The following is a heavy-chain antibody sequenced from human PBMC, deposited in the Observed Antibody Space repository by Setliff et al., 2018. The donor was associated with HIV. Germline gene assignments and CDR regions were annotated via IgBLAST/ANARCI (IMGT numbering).Heavy chain of an antibody. J-gene: IGHJ3*01. CDR2: INTNTVNP. CDR1: GYSFSAYA. CDR3: ARDSVMTVDRGGAGSAFDL. D-gene: IGHD2-21*02. V-gene: IGHV7-4-1*02. Sequence: GASVKVSCKASGYSFSAYAINWVRQVPGRGLQWLGWINTNTVNPAAVQVFTGRYVFSFDISVSTAYLQITSLETEDTAMYFCARDSVMTVDRGGAGSAFDLWGQGTMVTVSS.